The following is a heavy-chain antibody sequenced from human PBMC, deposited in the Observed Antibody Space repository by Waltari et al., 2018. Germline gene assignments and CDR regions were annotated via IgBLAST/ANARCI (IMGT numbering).Heavy chain of an antibody. CDR2: ISFDGMNK. D-gene: IGHD2-15*01. CDR3: ARAQGYCSGGSCYYFDY. CDR1: RFTFSSYF. J-gene: IGHJ4*02. V-gene: IGHV3-30*04. Sequence: QVQLVESGGGVVQPGRSLRLSCAASRFTFSSYFMHWVRQAPGKGLEWVALISFDGMNKFYADSVKGRFTISRDNSKNTLSLLMNSLRPEDTAVYYCARAQGYCSGGSCYYFDYWGQGTLVTVSS.